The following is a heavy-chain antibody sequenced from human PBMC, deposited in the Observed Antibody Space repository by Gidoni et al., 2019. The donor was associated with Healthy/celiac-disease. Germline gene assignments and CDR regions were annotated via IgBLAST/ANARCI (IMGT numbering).Heavy chain of an antibody. Sequence: QLQLQESGPGLVKPSQTLSLTCTVSGGSISSSSYYWGWIRQPPGKGLEWIGSIYYSGSTYYNPSLKSRVTISVDTSKNQFSLKLSSVTAADTAVYYCARWRIFGVAIDYWGQGTLVTVSS. CDR2: IYYSGST. V-gene: IGHV4-39*01. CDR3: ARWRIFGVAIDY. CDR1: GGSISSSSYY. J-gene: IGHJ4*02. D-gene: IGHD3-3*01.